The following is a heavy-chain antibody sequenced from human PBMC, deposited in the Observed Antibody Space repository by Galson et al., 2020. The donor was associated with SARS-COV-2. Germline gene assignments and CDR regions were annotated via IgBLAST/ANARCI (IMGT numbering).Heavy chain of an antibody. Sequence: GESLKISCAASGITFRTYNMNWVRQAPGQGLEWVSFITSSSTTYYADSVKGRFTISRDNAKNSLYLQMSGLRDDDTALYYCSRGLTSSWPFSDFWGQGALVTVSS. D-gene: IGHD6-13*01. CDR1: GITFRTYN. V-gene: IGHV3-48*02. CDR2: ITSSSTT. CDR3: SRGLTSSWPFSDF. J-gene: IGHJ4*02.